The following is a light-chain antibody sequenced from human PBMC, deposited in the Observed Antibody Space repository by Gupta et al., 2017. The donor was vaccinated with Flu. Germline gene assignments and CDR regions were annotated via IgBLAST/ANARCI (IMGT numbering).Light chain of an antibody. Sequence: EVVMTQSPDTLSVSPGERATLSCRASQTVISHLAWYQQKPGQAPRLLIYGASARATGIPARFSGSGYGTEFSLTISSLQSEDSAVYYCQQYNNWPWYTFGQGTKLEIK. J-gene: IGKJ2*01. CDR2: GAS. V-gene: IGKV3-15*01. CDR3: QQYNNWPWYT. CDR1: QTVISH.